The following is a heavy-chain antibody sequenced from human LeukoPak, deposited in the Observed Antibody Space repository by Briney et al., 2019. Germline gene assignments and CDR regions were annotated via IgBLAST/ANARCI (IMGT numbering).Heavy chain of an antibody. D-gene: IGHD3-10*02. J-gene: IGHJ6*04. V-gene: IGHV3-7*01. CDR1: DFTFSNYW. CDR2: IKEDGSEK. Sequence: GGSLRLSCAASDFTFSNYWMSWVRQAPGKGLEWVANIKEDGSEKKYVDSVKGRFTISRDNAKNSLYLQMNSLRAEDTAVYYCAELGITMIGGVWGKGTTVTISS. CDR3: AELGITMIGGV.